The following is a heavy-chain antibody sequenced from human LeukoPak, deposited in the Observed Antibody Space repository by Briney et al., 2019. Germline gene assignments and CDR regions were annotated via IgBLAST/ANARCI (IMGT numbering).Heavy chain of an antibody. CDR2: TYYRSKWYN. CDR3: ARVSYTTDYYYYGMDV. CDR1: GDSVSSNSAA. Sequence: SQTLSLTCAISGDSVSSNSAAWNWIRQSPSRGLEWLGRTYYRSKWYNDYAVSVKSRITINPDTSKNQFSLQLNSVTPEDTAVYYCARVSYTTDYYYYGMDVWGQGTTVTVSS. V-gene: IGHV6-1*01. J-gene: IGHJ6*02. D-gene: IGHD1-26*01.